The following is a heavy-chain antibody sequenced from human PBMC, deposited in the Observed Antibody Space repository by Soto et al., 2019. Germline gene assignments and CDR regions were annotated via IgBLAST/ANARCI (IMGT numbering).Heavy chain of an antibody. V-gene: IGHV3-23*01. D-gene: IGHD3-10*01. CDR1: GVTFSSYA. J-gene: IGHJ6*02. Sequence: EVQLLESGGGLVQPGGSLRLSCAASGVTFSSYAMSWVRQAPGKGLEWVSTISGSGYSTNYADSVKGRFTISRDNSENTRYLEMNSLRAEDTAVYYCAKAHTSGVTASGHYYAMDVGGQGTTVTVSS. CDR3: AKAHTSGVTASGHYYAMDV. CDR2: ISGSGYST.